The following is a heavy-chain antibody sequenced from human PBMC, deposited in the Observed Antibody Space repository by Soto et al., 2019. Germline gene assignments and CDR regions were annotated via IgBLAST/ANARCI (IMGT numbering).Heavy chain of an antibody. CDR1: GYSFVNYY. V-gene: IGHV1-46*01. CDR3: ARDWIAVAGSISFSQAFPLLDGMDR. Sequence: QVHLVQSGAEVKKPGASVKLSCKASGYSFVNYYINWVRQAPGQGLEWMGIIYPRGGNISYAQKFQGTDSMTSDTAAITVYMELTSLRSDDTAVYFCARDWIAVAGSISFSQAFPLLDGMDRWGQGTTVNVSS. CDR2: IYPRGGNI. J-gene: IGHJ6*02. D-gene: IGHD6-19*01.